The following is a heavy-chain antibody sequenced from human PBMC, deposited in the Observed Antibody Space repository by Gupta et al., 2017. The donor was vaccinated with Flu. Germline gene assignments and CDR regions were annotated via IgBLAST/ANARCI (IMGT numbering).Heavy chain of an antibody. J-gene: IGHJ4*02. CDR3: ATVTSGC. CDR1: SY. CDR2: INPDGSST. Sequence: SYLQWVRQAPGKGLVWVSRINPDGSSTTYAESVKGRFTISRDNAKNTLYLQMNSLGDDDTAVYYCATVTSGCWGQGTLVTVSS. D-gene: IGHD4-17*01. V-gene: IGHV3-74*03.